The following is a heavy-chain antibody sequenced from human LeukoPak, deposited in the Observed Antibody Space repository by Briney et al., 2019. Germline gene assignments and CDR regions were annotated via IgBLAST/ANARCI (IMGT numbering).Heavy chain of an antibody. V-gene: IGHV1-69*13. Sequence: GASVKVSCKASGGTFSTYAFSWVRQAPGQGLEWMGGFIPLLGAANYAQEFQGRVTITADESTSTAYMQLSSLRSEDTAVYFCAREAMIGAFDIWGQGTMVTVSS. D-gene: IGHD3-22*01. CDR1: GGTFSTYA. J-gene: IGHJ3*02. CDR3: AREAMIGAFDI. CDR2: FIPLLGAA.